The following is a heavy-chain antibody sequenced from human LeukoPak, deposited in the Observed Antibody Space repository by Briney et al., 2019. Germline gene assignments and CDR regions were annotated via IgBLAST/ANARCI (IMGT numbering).Heavy chain of an antibody. J-gene: IGHJ4*02. V-gene: IGHV3-20*04. Sequence: PGGSLRLSCAASGFTFDDYGMSWVRQAPGKGLEWVSGINWNGGSTVYADSVKGRFTISRDNAKNSLYLQMNSLRAEDTALYYCARVDRFGYCSGGSCYQFGYWGQGTLLTVSS. CDR1: GFTFDDYG. CDR3: ARVDRFGYCSGGSCYQFGY. CDR2: INWNGGST. D-gene: IGHD2-15*01.